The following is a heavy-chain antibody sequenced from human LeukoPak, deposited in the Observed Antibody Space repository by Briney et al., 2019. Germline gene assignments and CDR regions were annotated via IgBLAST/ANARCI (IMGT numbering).Heavy chain of an antibody. Sequence: GGSLRLSCAASGFTFSDYAMSWVRQAPGKGLEWLSVISGGSSGSTYYADSVTGRFTVSRDNSKNTVDLQMNNLRVDDTAIYYCAKDHANTPVMTNWGQGILVSVS. CDR1: GFTFSDYA. CDR2: ISGGSSGST. J-gene: IGHJ4*02. D-gene: IGHD2-21*01. CDR3: AKDHANTPVMTN. V-gene: IGHV3-23*01.